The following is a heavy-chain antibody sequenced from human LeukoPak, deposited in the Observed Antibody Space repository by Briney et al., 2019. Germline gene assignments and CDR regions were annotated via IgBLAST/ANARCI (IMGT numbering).Heavy chain of an antibody. CDR1: GFTFSSYA. CDR3: AREGVWRQQLVDYYYGMDV. V-gene: IGHV3-23*01. D-gene: IGHD6-13*01. Sequence: GGSLRLSCAASGFTFSSYAMSWVRQAPGKGLEWVSGISGSGGRRNYADSVKGRFTISRDNAKNTLYLRMNSLRAEDTAVYYCAREGVWRQQLVDYYYGMDVGGQGTTVTVSS. J-gene: IGHJ6*02. CDR2: ISGSGGRR.